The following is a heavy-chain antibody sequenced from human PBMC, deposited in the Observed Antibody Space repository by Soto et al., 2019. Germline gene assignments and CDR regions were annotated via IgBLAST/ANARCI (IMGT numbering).Heavy chain of an antibody. D-gene: IGHD4-17*01. J-gene: IGHJ4*02. Sequence: QVQLQESGPGLVKPSQTLSLTCTVSGGSISSGGYSWSWIRQHPGKGLEWIGYIYYRGSTYYNPSLKSRVTISVDTSKNQFSLRLSSVTAADTAVYYCARGVHYGDYLDYWGQGTLVTVSS. CDR3: ARGVHYGDYLDY. CDR1: GGSISSGGYS. CDR2: IYYRGST. V-gene: IGHV4-31*03.